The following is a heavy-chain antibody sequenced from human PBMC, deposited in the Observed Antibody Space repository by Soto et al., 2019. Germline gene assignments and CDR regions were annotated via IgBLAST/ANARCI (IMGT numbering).Heavy chain of an antibody. CDR1: RGIFNRYS. CDR3: VRSQNYDILAGLYTRGGDFDY. V-gene: IGHV1-69*01. Sequence: QVQLVQSGAEVKKPGSSVRVSCRASRGIFNRYSINWVRQAPGQGLEWMGGIIPMFGSPRYAQRFRGRLTVIADESTSTAYMYLSTLKSKDTALYYCVRSQNYDILAGLYTRGGDFDYWGQGTLVIVSS. D-gene: IGHD3-9*01. CDR2: IIPMFGSP. J-gene: IGHJ4*02.